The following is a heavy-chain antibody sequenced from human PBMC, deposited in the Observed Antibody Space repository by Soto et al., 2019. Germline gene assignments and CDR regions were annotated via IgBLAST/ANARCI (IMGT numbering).Heavy chain of an antibody. CDR3: AKDKSHGSSGYYYQPYYYYGMDV. CDR1: GFTFSSYA. V-gene: IGHV3-23*01. Sequence: TGGSLRLSCAASGFTFSSYAMSWVRQAPGKGLEWVSAISGSGGSTYYADSVKGRFTISRDNSKNTLYLQMNSLRAEDTAVYYCAKDKSHGSSGYYYQPYYYYGMDVWGQGTTVTVSS. D-gene: IGHD3-22*01. J-gene: IGHJ6*02. CDR2: ISGSGGST.